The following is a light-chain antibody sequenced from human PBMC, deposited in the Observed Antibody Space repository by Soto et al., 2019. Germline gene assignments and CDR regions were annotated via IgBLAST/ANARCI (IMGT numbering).Light chain of an antibody. Sequence: QSVLTQPASVSGSPGQSITISCTGTNSDVGAYNFVSWYQQYPGKAPKLLIYGVSNRPSGVSNRFSGSKSGNTASLTISGLHAEDEADYYCSSFRDSNTWVFGGGTKLTVL. V-gene: IGLV2-14*01. CDR3: SSFRDSNTWV. J-gene: IGLJ3*02. CDR2: GVS. CDR1: NSDVGAYNF.